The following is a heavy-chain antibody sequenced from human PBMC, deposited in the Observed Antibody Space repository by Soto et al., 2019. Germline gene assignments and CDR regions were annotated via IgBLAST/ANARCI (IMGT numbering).Heavy chain of an antibody. D-gene: IGHD3-22*01. Sequence: SETLSLTCTVSGDSVSSGTYYWSWIRQPPGKRLEYIGFIYLGGSANYNPSLESRVTISPDKSKNQLSLRLTSVTAADTAVYYCTRGKWFPRGYGMDVWGRGTTVTVSS. CDR1: GDSVSSGTYY. J-gene: IGHJ6*02. V-gene: IGHV4-61*01. CDR3: TRGKWFPRGYGMDV. CDR2: IYLGGSA.